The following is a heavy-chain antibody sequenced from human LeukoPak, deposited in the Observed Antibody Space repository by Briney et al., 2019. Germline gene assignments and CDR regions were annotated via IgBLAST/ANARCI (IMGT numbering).Heavy chain of an antibody. CDR2: IKPDGSVN. D-gene: IGHD5-12*01. J-gene: IGHJ4*02. CDR3: ARSGHGSY. CDR1: GLTFSSYW. Sequence: GGSLRLSCAASGLTFSSYWMSWVRQAPGKGLEWVANIKPDGSVNNYVDSVKGRFTISRDNAKNSLYLQMNSLRVEDTAVYYCARSGHGSYWGQGTLVTVSS. V-gene: IGHV3-7*04.